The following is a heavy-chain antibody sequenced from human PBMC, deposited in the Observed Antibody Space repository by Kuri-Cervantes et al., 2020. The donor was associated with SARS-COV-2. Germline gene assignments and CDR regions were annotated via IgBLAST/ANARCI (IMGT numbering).Heavy chain of an antibody. D-gene: IGHD4-17*01. J-gene: IGHJ4*02. V-gene: IGHV2-70*11. CDR1: GFSLSTSGVG. CDR3: ARTTVTTALDY. Sequence: SGPTLVNPPPHPTLTCPFSGFSLSTSGVGVGWIRQPPGKALEWLARIDWDDDKYYSTSLKTRLTISKDTYKNQVVLTMTNMDPVDTATYYCARTTVTTALDYWGQGTLVTVSS. CDR2: IDWDDDK.